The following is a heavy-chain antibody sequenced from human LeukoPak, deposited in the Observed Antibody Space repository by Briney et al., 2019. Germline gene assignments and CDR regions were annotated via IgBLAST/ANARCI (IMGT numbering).Heavy chain of an antibody. D-gene: IGHD4-17*01. CDR3: VQSERPDYADFGLGS. V-gene: IGHV3-64D*06. CDR1: GCTFSTHS. Sequence: PGGSLRLTCSAYGCTFSTHSMYWIRQAPGKGLEYVSGISSNGGSTNYADSVKGRFTISRDNSKNTLYLQMSSLRAEDRAVYYFVQSERPDYADFGLGSWGQGTLVTVSS. J-gene: IGHJ5*02. CDR2: ISSNGGST.